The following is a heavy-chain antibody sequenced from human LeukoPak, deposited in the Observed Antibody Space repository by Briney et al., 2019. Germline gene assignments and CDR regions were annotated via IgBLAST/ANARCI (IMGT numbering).Heavy chain of an antibody. CDR1: GGTFSSYA. V-gene: IGHV1-69*05. J-gene: IGHJ6*03. D-gene: IGHD6-13*01. Sequence: GASVKVSCKASGGTFSSYAISWVRQAPGQGLEWMRGIIPIFGTANYAQKFQGRVTITTDESTSTAYMELSSLRSEDTAVYYCARGGAAVLTYYYYYMDVWGKGTTVTVSS. CDR3: ARGGAAVLTYYYYYMDV. CDR2: IIPIFGTA.